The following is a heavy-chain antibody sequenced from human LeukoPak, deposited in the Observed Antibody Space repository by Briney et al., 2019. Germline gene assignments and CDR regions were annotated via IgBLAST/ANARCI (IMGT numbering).Heavy chain of an antibody. V-gene: IGHV3-21*01. J-gene: IGHJ4*02. CDR3: AATRKGVVAATTH. CDR1: GFTFSSYS. CDR2: ISSSSSYI. D-gene: IGHD2-15*01. Sequence: GGSLRLSCAASGFTFSSYSMNWVRQAPGKGLEWVPSISSSSSYIYYADSVKGRFTISRDNAKNSLYLQMNSLRAEDTAVYYCAATRKGVVAATTHWGQGTLVTVSS.